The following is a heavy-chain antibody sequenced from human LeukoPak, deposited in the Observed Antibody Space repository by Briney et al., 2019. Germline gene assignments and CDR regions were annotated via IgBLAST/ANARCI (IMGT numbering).Heavy chain of an antibody. CDR2: ISYDGSNK. CDR1: GFTFGSYA. V-gene: IGHV3-30-3*01. CDR3: PRDQGGNYHY. Sequence: GGSLSLSCAASGFTFGSYAMHWVRQAPGKGLEWVAVISYDGSNKYYADSVKGRFTISRDNSKNTLYLQMNSLRAEDTAVYYCPRDQGGNYHYWGQGTLVTVSS. D-gene: IGHD1-7*01. J-gene: IGHJ4*02.